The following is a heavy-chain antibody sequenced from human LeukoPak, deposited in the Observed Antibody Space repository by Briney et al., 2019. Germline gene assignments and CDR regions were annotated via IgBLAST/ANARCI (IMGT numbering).Heavy chain of an antibody. D-gene: IGHD3-3*01. CDR3: ARGQIGYQGRITIFGVVHRGNWFDP. Sequence: SETLSLTCAVYGGSFSGYYWSWIRQPPGKGLEWIGEINHSGSTNYNPSLKSRVTISVDTSKNQFSLKLSSVTAADTAVYYCARGQIGYQGRITIFGVVHRGNWFDPWGQGTLVTVSS. V-gene: IGHV4-34*01. CDR1: GGSFSGYY. CDR2: INHSGST. J-gene: IGHJ5*02.